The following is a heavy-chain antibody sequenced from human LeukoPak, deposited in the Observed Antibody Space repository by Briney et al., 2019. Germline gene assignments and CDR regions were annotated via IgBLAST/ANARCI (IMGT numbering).Heavy chain of an antibody. D-gene: IGHD3-9*01. CDR3: TRTINSWFDP. CDR1: GYTFINHY. J-gene: IGHJ5*02. V-gene: IGHV1-46*01. Sequence: ASVKVSCKPSGYTFINHYIHSVRQAPGQGLEWMGVIRPTDGSTSYAQNFQGRLSMTSDTSTSTAYMELSSLRSEDTAIYYCTRTINSWFDPWGQGTPVSVSS. CDR2: IRPTDGST.